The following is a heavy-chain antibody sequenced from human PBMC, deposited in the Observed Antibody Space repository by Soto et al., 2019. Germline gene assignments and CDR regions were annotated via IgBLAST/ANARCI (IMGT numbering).Heavy chain of an antibody. Sequence: GGSLRLSCAASGFTFSSYAMHWVRQAPGKGLEWVAVISYDGSNKYYADSVKGRFTISRDNSKNTLYLQMNSLRAEDTAVYYCARDSESYGYSEYYYGMDVWGQGTTVTVSS. V-gene: IGHV3-30-3*01. CDR2: ISYDGSNK. CDR3: ARDSESYGYSEYYYGMDV. D-gene: IGHD5-18*01. CDR1: GFTFSSYA. J-gene: IGHJ6*02.